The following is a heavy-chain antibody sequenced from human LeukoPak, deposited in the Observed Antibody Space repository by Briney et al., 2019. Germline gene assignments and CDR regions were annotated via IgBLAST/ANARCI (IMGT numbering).Heavy chain of an antibody. CDR3: ARASLRYFRPSGY. D-gene: IGHD3-9*01. V-gene: IGHV3-33*01. CDR1: GFTFSSYG. J-gene: IGHJ4*02. Sequence: GGSLRLSCAASGFTFSSYGMHWVRQAPGKGLEWVAVIWYDGSNKYYADSVKGRFTISRDNSKNTLYLQMNSLRAEDTAVYYCARASLRYFRPSGYWGQGTLVTVSS. CDR2: IWYDGSNK.